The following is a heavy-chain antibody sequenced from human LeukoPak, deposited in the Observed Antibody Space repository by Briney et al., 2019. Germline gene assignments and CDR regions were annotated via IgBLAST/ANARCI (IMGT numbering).Heavy chain of an antibody. CDR3: ARREQWLST. Sequence: SGGSLRLSCAASGLTVSSTYMSWVRQAPGKGLEWVSLIYAGGSTYYADSVKGRFTISRDNSKNTLFLQMHSLRVEDTAVYYCARREQWLSTWGQGTLVTVSS. CDR1: GLTVSSTY. D-gene: IGHD6-19*01. CDR2: IYAGGST. V-gene: IGHV3-66*04. J-gene: IGHJ5*02.